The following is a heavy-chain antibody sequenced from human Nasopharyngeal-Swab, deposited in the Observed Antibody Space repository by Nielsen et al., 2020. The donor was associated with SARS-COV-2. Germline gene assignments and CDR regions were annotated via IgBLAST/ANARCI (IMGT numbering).Heavy chain of an antibody. V-gene: IGHV3-21*01. Sequence: GESLKISCAASGFTFSNYSMHWVRQAPGKGLEWVSSISSSTSYIYYADSVKGRFTISRDNAKNSLYLQMNSLRAEDTAVYYCARDGFGESPFYYYYGMDDWGQGTTVTVSS. J-gene: IGHJ6*02. CDR2: ISSSTSYI. CDR1: GFTFSNYS. D-gene: IGHD3-10*01. CDR3: ARDGFGESPFYYYYGMDD.